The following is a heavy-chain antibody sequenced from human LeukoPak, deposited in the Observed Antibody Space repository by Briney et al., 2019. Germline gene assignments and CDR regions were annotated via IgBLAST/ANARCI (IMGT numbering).Heavy chain of an antibody. V-gene: IGHV3-74*01. Sequence: AGGSLRLSCVASGFTFSRYWMHWVRQAPGKGLVWVSRINSDGSTTIYADSVKGRFTISRDNAKNTLYLQMNSLRAEDTAVYFCASGTTGFAWGQGTLVTVSS. CDR2: INSDGSTT. CDR3: ASGTTGFA. D-gene: IGHD2/OR15-2a*01. CDR1: GFTFSRYW. J-gene: IGHJ5*02.